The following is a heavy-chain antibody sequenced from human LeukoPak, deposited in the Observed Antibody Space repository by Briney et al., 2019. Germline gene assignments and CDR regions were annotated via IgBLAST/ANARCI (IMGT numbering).Heavy chain of an antibody. Sequence: ASVKVSCKASGYTFTSYYMHWVRQAPGQGLEWMGIINPSGGSTSYAQKFQGRVTMTRDTSTSTVYMELSSLRSEDTAVYYCARDGRGDGYNFAFDIWGQGTMVTVSS. V-gene: IGHV1-46*01. J-gene: IGHJ3*02. CDR3: ARDGRGDGYNFAFDI. D-gene: IGHD5-24*01. CDR2: INPSGGST. CDR1: GYTFTSYY.